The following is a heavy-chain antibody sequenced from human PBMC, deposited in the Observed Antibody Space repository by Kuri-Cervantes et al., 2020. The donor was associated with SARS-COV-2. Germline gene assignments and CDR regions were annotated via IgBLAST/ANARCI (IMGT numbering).Heavy chain of an antibody. J-gene: IGHJ2*01. D-gene: IGHD2-21*02. CDR2: TNSDGIST. CDR3: ARGGVVTADWYFDL. Sequence: GGSLRLSCAASGFPFRSYWMHWVRQAPGKGLVWVSRTNSDGISTSYADSVKGRFTISRDNAMNTLYLQLNSLGAEDTAVYYCARGGVVTADWYFDLWGRGTLVTVSS. CDR1: GFPFRSYW. V-gene: IGHV3-74*01.